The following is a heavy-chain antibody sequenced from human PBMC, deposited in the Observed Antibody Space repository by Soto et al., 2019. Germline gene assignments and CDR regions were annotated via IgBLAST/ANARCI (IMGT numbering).Heavy chain of an antibody. D-gene: IGHD6-13*01. Sequence: ASVNVSFKAAGYTFTSYYINWVRQATGQWLELMGWMNPNSGNTGYAQKFQGRVTITRNTSISTAYMELSSLRSEDTAVYYFAKGPRRAAAGRGYWFKPWGQGTLVTVSS. J-gene: IGHJ5*02. CDR1: GYTFTSYY. V-gene: IGHV1-8*01. CDR3: AKGPRRAAAGRGYWFKP. CDR2: MNPNSGNT.